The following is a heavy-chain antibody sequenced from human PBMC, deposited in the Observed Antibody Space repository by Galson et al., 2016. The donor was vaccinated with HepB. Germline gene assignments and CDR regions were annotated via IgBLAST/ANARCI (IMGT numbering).Heavy chain of an antibody. CDR3: TTLSGD. V-gene: IGHV3-15*05. CDR1: GFNFNKAW. CDR2: IKSEVDGVTT. D-gene: IGHD5-24*01. J-gene: IGHJ4*02. Sequence: SLRLSCAASGFNFNKAWMNWVRQAPGKGLEWVGRIKSEVDGVTTNYAAPVKGRFTISRDDSQNTLYLQMNSPKIEDTAVYYCTTLSGDWGQGTLVTVSS.